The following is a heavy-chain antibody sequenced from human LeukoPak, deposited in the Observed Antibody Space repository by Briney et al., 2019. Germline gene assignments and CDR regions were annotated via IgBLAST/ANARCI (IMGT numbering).Heavy chain of an antibody. Sequence: ASVKVSCKASGYSYTGYYMYWVRQAPGQGLEWMGRINPNTGATNYEQKFQGRVSVTRDTSISTAYMELTRLTSDDTAVYFCVRGGESSSWSYFDYWGQGTLSPSPQ. D-gene: IGHD6-13*01. V-gene: IGHV1-2*06. CDR1: GYSYTGYY. CDR3: VRGGESSSWSYFDY. J-gene: IGHJ4*02. CDR2: INPNTGAT.